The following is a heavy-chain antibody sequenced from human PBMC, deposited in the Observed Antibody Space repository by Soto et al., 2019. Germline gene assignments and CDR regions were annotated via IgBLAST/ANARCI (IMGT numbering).Heavy chain of an antibody. Sequence: EVQLVESGGGLVQPGGSLRLSCVASGFALSNYWINWVRQAPGKGLEWVANIKQDGSERNYVDSVKGRFTISRDNARNSLYLQMNSLRAEDTAAYYCATETSTWGCWGQGTLVTDSS. CDR1: GFALSNYW. CDR2: IKQDGSER. D-gene: IGHD7-27*01. CDR3: ATETSTWGC. J-gene: IGHJ4*02. V-gene: IGHV3-7*05.